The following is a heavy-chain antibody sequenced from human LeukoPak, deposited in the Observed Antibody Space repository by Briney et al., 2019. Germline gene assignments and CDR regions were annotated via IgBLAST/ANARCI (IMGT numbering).Heavy chain of an antibody. Sequence: GGSLRLSCVASGFTFSSYWMSWVRQAPGKGLEWVANIKQDGSEKYYVDSVKGRFTISRDNAKNSLYLQMNSLRAEDTAVYYCARGYSSGWPDLYYFDYWGQGTLVTVSS. D-gene: IGHD6-19*01. CDR2: IKQDGSEK. V-gene: IGHV3-7*01. J-gene: IGHJ4*02. CDR1: GFTFSSYW. CDR3: ARGYSSGWPDLYYFDY.